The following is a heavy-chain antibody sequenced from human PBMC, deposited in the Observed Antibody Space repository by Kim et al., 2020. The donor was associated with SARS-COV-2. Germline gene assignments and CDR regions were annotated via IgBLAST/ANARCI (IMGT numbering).Heavy chain of an antibody. CDR3: ARGCSGGSCYGAFDI. D-gene: IGHD2-15*01. V-gene: IGHV3-48*03. Sequence: GGSLRLSCAASGFTFSSYEMNWVRQAPGKGLEWVSYISISGSTIYYADSVKGRFTISRDNAKNSLYLQMNSLRAEDTAVYYCARGCSGGSCYGAFDIWGQGTMVTVSS. J-gene: IGHJ3*02. CDR1: GFTFSSYE. CDR2: ISISGSTI.